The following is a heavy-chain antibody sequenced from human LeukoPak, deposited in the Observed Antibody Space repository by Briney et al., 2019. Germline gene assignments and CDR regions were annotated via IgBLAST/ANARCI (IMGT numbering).Heavy chain of an antibody. CDR1: GGSISSSSYY. Sequence: PSETLSLTCTVSGGSISSSSYYWGWIRQPPGKGLEWIGSIYYSGSTYYNPSLKSRVTISVDTSKNQFSLKLSSVTAADTAVYYCARDYRAPDIVVVTATFDYWGQGTLVTVSS. V-gene: IGHV4-39*07. D-gene: IGHD2-21*02. CDR3: ARDYRAPDIVVVTATFDY. CDR2: IYYSGST. J-gene: IGHJ4*02.